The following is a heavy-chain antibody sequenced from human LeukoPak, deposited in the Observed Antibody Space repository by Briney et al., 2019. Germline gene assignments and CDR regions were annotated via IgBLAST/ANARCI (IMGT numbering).Heavy chain of an antibody. CDR3: ARLATGSGSYSLDY. V-gene: IGHV4-59*12. Sequence: PSETLSLTCTVSGGSIRGYYWSWIRQPPGKGLEWIGYIYYSGSTNYNPSLQSRVTISVDRSKNQFSLKLSSVTAADTAVYYCARLATGSGSYSLDYWGQGTLVTVSS. D-gene: IGHD3-10*01. J-gene: IGHJ4*02. CDR1: GGSIRGYY. CDR2: IYYSGST.